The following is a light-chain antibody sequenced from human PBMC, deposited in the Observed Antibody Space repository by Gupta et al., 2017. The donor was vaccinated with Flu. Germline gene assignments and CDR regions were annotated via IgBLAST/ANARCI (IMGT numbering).Light chain of an antibody. V-gene: IGLV2-23*01. CDR2: DGS. Sequence: SLPIAVTGTSSYVGRLNLVSCYQQFPSKAPTLIISDGSRRPSGVSNLFSGSKSGSTASLTISGLQAYVEAHYYCCIYACSEVYVFASWTKVTVL. J-gene: IGLJ1*01. CDR3: CIYACSEVYV. CDR1: SSYVGRLNL.